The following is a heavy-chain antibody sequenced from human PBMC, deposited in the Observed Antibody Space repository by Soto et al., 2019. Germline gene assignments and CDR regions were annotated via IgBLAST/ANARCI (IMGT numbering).Heavy chain of an antibody. J-gene: IGHJ5*02. V-gene: IGHV5-51*01. CDR3: ARSCVNPNGLSES. Sequence: GWVRQIPGEGLEWLGVIYPGASDTRYSPSLQGQVTISVDKSISTAYLQWSSLRASDSAMYYCARSCVNPNGLSESWGQVSLV. CDR2: IYPGASDT. D-gene: IGHD2-15*01.